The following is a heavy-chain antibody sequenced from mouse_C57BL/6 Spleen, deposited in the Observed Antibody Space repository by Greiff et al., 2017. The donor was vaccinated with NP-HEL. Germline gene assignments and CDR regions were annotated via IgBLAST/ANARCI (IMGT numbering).Heavy chain of an antibody. D-gene: IGHD2-2*01. J-gene: IGHJ1*03. CDR2: ISSGGDYI. CDR3: TREGLYGYDVGVYWYFDV. Sequence: EVMLVESGEGLVKPGGSLKLSCAASGFTFSSYAMSWVRQTPEKRLEWVAYISSGGDYIYYADTVKGRFTISRDNARNTLYLQMSSLKSEDTAMYYCTREGLYGYDVGVYWYFDVWGTGTTVTVSS. CDR1: GFTFSSYA. V-gene: IGHV5-9-1*02.